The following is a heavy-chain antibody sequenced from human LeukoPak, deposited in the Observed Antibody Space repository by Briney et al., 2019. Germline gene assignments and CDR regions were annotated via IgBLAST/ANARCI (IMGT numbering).Heavy chain of an antibody. J-gene: IGHJ4*02. CDR2: ISSNGVST. CDR3: AKTINQIVVVTWLFDY. D-gene: IGHD2-21*02. V-gene: IGHV3-64*01. CDR1: GFTFSSYA. Sequence: GGSLRLSCAASGFTFSSYAMHWVRQAPGKGLEYVSFISSNGVSTYYANSVKGRFTISRDNSKNTLYLQMNSLRAEDTAVYYCAKTINQIVVVTWLFDYWGQGTLVTVSS.